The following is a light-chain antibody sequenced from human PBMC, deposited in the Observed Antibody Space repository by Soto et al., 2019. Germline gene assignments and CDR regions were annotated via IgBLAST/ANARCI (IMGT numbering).Light chain of an antibody. J-gene: IGKJ4*01. Sequence: EIVLTQSPATLSLSPGERATLSCRASQSVSSYLAWYQQKPGQAPRLLIYDASNRASGIPARFSCSGSGTDLTLTISSLAPEDFELYYCQQRSAWPLTFGGGTKVAIK. CDR3: QQRSAWPLT. V-gene: IGKV3-11*01. CDR2: DAS. CDR1: QSVSSY.